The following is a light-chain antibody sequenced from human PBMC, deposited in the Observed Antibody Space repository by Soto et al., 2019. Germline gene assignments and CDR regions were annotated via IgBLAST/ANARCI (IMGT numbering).Light chain of an antibody. V-gene: IGKV1-5*01. Sequence: DIQMTQSPSTLSASVGDRVTITCRASQTINRRLAWYQQKPGKAPNLLIYDASSLESGVPSRFSGSGSGTEFTLTISSLQPDDFATYYCQQYNSYSYTFGQGTKLEIK. CDR3: QQYNSYSYT. J-gene: IGKJ2*01. CDR1: QTINRR. CDR2: DAS.